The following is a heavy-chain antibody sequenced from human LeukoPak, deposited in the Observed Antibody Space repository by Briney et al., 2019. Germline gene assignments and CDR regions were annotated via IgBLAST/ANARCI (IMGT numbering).Heavy chain of an antibody. CDR1: GFIFDTYI. CDR3: ATYSTSSAFDS. Sequence: GESLRLSCAASGFIFDTYIMNWVRQPPAKGLEWVSYINSRSTTIYYPDSVKGRFTITRDNAKNSLYLQMNSLRAEDTAVYYCATYSTSSAFDSWGQGTLVTVSS. CDR2: INSRSTTI. V-gene: IGHV3-48*01. J-gene: IGHJ4*02. D-gene: IGHD6-6*01.